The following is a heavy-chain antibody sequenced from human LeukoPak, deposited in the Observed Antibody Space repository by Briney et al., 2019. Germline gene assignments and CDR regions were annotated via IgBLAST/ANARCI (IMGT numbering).Heavy chain of an antibody. CDR3: ASLYCSGWTFFDS. CDR2: ISYDGSIK. CDR1: GFTFNIYV. Sequence: GGSLRLSCAASGFTFNIYVMNWVSQAPGKGLEWVAVISYDGSIKYYADSVKGRFTISRDNSRNTLFLQMDSLRPEDTALYYCASLYCSGWTFFDSWGQGTPVTVSS. J-gene: IGHJ4*02. D-gene: IGHD6-19*01. V-gene: IGHV3-30*03.